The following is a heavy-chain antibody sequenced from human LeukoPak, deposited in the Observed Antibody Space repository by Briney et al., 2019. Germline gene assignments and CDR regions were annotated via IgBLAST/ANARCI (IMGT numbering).Heavy chain of an antibody. V-gene: IGHV1-2*02. CDR2: INPNSGGT. CDR3: ARGYSGYDLGAFDI. D-gene: IGHD5-12*01. J-gene: IGHJ3*02. CDR1: GYTFTGYY. Sequence: ASVKVSCKASGYTFTGYYMHWVRQAPGQGLEWMGWINPNSGGTNYAQKFQGRVTMTRDTSISTAYMELSRLRSDDTAVYYCARGYSGYDLGAFDIWGQGTMVTVSS.